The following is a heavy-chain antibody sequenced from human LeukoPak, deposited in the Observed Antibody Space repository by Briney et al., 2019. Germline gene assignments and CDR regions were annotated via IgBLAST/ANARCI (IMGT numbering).Heavy chain of an antibody. CDR3: ASWNGDYYYYYGMDV. Sequence: SETLSLTCAVSGGSISSSNWWSWVRQPPGKGLEWIGEIYHSGSANYNPSLKSRVTISVDKSKNQFSLKLSSVTAADTAVYYCASWNGDYYYYYGMDVWGQGTTVTVSS. V-gene: IGHV4-4*02. D-gene: IGHD4-17*01. J-gene: IGHJ6*02. CDR1: GGSISSSNW. CDR2: IYHSGSA.